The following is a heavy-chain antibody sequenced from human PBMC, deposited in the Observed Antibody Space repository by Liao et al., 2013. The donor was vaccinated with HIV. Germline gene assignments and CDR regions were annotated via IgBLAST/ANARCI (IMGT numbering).Heavy chain of an antibody. Sequence: QVQLQQWGAGLLKPSETLSLTCAVYGGSFSGYYWSWIRQPPGKGLEWIGEINHSGSTNYNPSLKSRVTISVDTSKNQFSLKLSSVTAADTAVYFCARGQYQLLRGLDYWGQGTLVTVSS. CDR1: GGSFSGYY. CDR2: INHSGST. V-gene: IGHV4-34*01. J-gene: IGHJ4*02. D-gene: IGHD2-2*01. CDR3: ARGQYQLLRGLDY.